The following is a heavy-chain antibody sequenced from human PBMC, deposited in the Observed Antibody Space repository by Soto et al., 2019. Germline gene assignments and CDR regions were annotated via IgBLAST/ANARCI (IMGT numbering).Heavy chain of an antibody. CDR3: ARVGYSYGFRAFDI. V-gene: IGHV4-31*03. CDR1: GGSISSGGYY. CDR2: IYYSGST. Sequence: SETLSLTCTVSGGSISSGGYYWSWIRQHPGKGLEWIGYIYYSGSTYYNPSLKSRVTISVDTSKNQFSLKLSSVTAADTAVYYCARVGYSYGFRAFDIWGQGTMVTVSS. J-gene: IGHJ3*02. D-gene: IGHD5-18*01.